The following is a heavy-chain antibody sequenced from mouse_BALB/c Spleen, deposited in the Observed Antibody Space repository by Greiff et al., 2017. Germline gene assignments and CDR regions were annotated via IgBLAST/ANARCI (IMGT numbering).Heavy chain of an antibody. J-gene: IGHJ3*01. CDR2: IRLKSNNYAT. CDR3: TRRYDLAY. D-gene: IGHD2-14*01. Sequence: EVKVEASGGGLVQPGGSMKLSCVASGFTFSNYWMNWVRQSPEKGLEWVAEIRLKSNNYATHYAESVKGRFTISRDDSKSSVYLQMNNLRAEDTGIYYCTRRYDLAYWGQGTLVTVSA. V-gene: IGHV6-6*02. CDR1: GFTFSNYW.